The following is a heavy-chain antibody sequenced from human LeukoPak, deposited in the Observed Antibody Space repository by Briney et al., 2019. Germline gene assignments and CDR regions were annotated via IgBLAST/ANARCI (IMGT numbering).Heavy chain of an antibody. V-gene: IGHV3-74*01. Sequence: PGGSLRLSCAASGFTFSSYAMSWVRQAPGKGLVWVSRINGDGSSTTYVDSVMGRFTISRDNAKNTLYLQMNSVRAEDTAVYYCARGNIAAAGIHYWGQGTLVIVSS. CDR2: INGDGSST. D-gene: IGHD6-13*01. J-gene: IGHJ4*02. CDR3: ARGNIAAAGIHY. CDR1: GFTFSSYA.